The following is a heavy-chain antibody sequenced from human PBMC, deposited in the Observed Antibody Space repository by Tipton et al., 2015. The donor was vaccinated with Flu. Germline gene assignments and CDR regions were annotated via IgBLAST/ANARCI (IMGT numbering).Heavy chain of an antibody. D-gene: IGHD3-9*01. J-gene: IGHJ2*01. CDR2: IYTSGST. CDR1: GGSFSGYY. CDR3: ARLDRYFDL. Sequence: TLSLTCAVYGGSFSGYYWSWIRQPPGKGLEWIGRIYTSGSTNYNPSLKSRVTISVDTSKNQFSLKLSSVTAADTAVYYCARLDRYFDLWGRGTLVTVSS. V-gene: IGHV4-59*10.